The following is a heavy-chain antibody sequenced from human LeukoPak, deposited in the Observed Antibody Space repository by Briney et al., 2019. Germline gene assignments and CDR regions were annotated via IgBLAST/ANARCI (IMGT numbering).Heavy chain of an antibody. D-gene: IGHD3-22*01. Sequence: PGGALRLSCAGCGFTVRRNYLSWVRQAPGKGVDWVSVIYSGGSTYYADPVNGRFTISRDNSNNTLYLQMNSLRAEDTAVYYCARGDSSGYVVYWGQETLVTVSS. CDR2: IYSGGST. V-gene: IGHV3-53*01. CDR1: GFTVRRNY. CDR3: ARGDSSGYVVY. J-gene: IGHJ4*02.